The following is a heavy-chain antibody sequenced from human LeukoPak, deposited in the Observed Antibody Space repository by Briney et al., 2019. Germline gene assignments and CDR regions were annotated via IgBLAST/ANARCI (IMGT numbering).Heavy chain of an antibody. V-gene: IGHV1-2*02. CDR1: GYTFTGYY. J-gene: IGHJ6*03. CDR3: ARDKGCSGGSCYYYYMDV. Sequence: ASVKVSCTASGYTFTGYYMHWVRQAPGQGLEWMGWINPNSGGTNYAQKFQGRVTMTRDTSISTAYMELSRLRSDDTAVYYCARDKGCSGGSCYYYYMDVWGKGTTVTVSS. CDR2: INPNSGGT. D-gene: IGHD2-15*01.